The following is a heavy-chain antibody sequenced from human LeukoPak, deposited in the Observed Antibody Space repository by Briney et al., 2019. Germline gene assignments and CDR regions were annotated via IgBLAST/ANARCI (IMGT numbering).Heavy chain of an antibody. D-gene: IGHD4-17*01. CDR2: ITRSSTTI. CDR1: GFNFSIYS. CDR3: ARTAVTPGSSDAFDI. J-gene: IGHJ3*02. Sequence: GGSLRLSCAASGFNFSIYSMNWVRQAPGKGLEWVSYITRSSTTIYYADSVKGRFTISRDNAKNTLYLQMNSLRAEDTAVYYCARTAVTPGSSDAFDIWGQGTMVTVSS. V-gene: IGHV3-48*01.